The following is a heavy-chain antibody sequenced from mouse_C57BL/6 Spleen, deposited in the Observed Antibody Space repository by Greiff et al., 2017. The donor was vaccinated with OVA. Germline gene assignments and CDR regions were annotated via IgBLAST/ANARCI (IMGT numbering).Heavy chain of an antibody. D-gene: IGHD2-3*01. Sequence: LQESGAELVKPGASVKISCKASGYAFSSYWMNWVKQRPGKGLEWIGQIYPGDGDTNYNGKFKGKATLTADKSSSTAYMQLSSLTSEDSAVYFCAREGDGYYGRAMDYWGQGTSVTVSS. V-gene: IGHV1-80*01. CDR1: GYAFSSYW. J-gene: IGHJ4*01. CDR3: AREGDGYYGRAMDY. CDR2: IYPGDGDT.